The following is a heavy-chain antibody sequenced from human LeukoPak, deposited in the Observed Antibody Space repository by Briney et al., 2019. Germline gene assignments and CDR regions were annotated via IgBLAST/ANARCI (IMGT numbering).Heavy chain of an antibody. Sequence: ASVTVSFKVSGYTLTELSMHWVRQAPGKGREWMGGFDPEDGETIYAQKFQGRVTMTEDTSTDTAYMELSSLRSEDTAVYYCATDPSKAGIPWFDPWGQGTLVTVSS. V-gene: IGHV1-24*01. CDR3: ATDPSKAGIPWFDP. J-gene: IGHJ5*02. CDR1: GYTLTELS. D-gene: IGHD6-19*01. CDR2: FDPEDGET.